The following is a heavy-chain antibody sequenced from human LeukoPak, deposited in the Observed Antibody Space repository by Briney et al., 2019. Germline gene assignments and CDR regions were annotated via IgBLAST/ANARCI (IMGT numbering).Heavy chain of an antibody. J-gene: IGHJ4*02. Sequence: SETLSLTCTVSGGTISSSSYYWGWIRQPPGKGLEWIGYIYYSGSTYYNPSLKSRVTISVDTSKNQFSLKLSSVTAADTAVYYCMGARLGEWGYFDYWGQGTLVTVSS. D-gene: IGHD3-16*01. V-gene: IGHV4-30-4*08. CDR3: MGARLGEWGYFDY. CDR1: GGTISSSSYY. CDR2: IYYSGST.